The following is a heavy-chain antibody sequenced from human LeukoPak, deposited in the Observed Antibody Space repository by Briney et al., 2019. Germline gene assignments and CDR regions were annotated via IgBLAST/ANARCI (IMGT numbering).Heavy chain of an antibody. V-gene: IGHV1-2*02. CDR2: INPNSGGT. J-gene: IGHJ3*02. Sequence: ASVKVSCKASGYTFTGYYMHWVRQAPGQGLEWMGWINPNSGGTNYAQKFQGRVTMTRDTSISTAYMELSRLRSDDTAVYYCARSITMVRYDAFDIWGQGTMVTVSS. CDR1: GYTFTGYY. D-gene: IGHD3-10*01. CDR3: ARSITMVRYDAFDI.